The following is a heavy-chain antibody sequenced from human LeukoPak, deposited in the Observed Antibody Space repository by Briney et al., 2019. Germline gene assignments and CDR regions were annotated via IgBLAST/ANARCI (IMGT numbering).Heavy chain of an antibody. D-gene: IGHD2-15*01. J-gene: IGHJ3*02. V-gene: IGHV4-39*01. Sequence: KSSETLSLTCTVSAGSIISSDYHWGWVRQPPGKGLEWIGTISYSGNTDYNPSLRSRVTISVDTSNNQFSLRLGSVTAADTAVYHCARHCCSGPAKRVFDIWGQGTMVTVSS. CDR2: ISYSGNT. CDR3: ARHCCSGPAKRVFDI. CDR1: AGSIISSDYH.